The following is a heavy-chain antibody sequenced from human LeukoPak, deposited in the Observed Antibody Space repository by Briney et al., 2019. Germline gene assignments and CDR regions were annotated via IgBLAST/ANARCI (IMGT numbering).Heavy chain of an antibody. CDR2: LGIAGDT. V-gene: IGHV3-13*01. D-gene: IGHD1-26*01. CDR3: ARQMQSHGNFDS. J-gene: IGHJ4*02. CDR1: GFTVSSYA. Sequence: GGSLRLSCAASGFTVSSYAMHWVRQPIGKGLEWVSALGIAGDTFYPGSVKGRFTISRENARNSLYLQMNSLRAEDTAMYYCARQMQSHGNFDSWGQGTLVTVSS.